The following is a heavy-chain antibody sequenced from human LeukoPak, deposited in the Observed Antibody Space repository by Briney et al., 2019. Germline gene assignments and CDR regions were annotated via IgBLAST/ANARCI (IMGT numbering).Heavy chain of an antibody. V-gene: IGHV3-23*01. J-gene: IGHJ3*02. Sequence: PGGSLRLSCAASGFTFSSYPMSWVRQAPGKGLEWVSAITGSGGSTYYADSVKGRFTISRDNSKNTLYLQMNNLKTEDTAVYYCARGQHRVTYSDDAFDIWGQGTMVTVSS. CDR3: ARGQHRVTYSDDAFDI. CDR1: GFTFSSYP. D-gene: IGHD4-11*01. CDR2: ITGSGGST.